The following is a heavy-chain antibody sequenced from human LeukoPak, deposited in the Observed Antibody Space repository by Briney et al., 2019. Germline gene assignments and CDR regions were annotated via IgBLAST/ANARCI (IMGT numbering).Heavy chain of an antibody. CDR2: IRGDNGNT. CDR3: ARGQIAAAGTHYYYYYYMDV. V-gene: IGHV1-18*01. CDR1: GYTFSNYG. J-gene: IGHJ6*03. D-gene: IGHD6-13*01. Sequence: ASVKVSCKASGYTFSNYGISWVRQAPGQGLEWVGWIRGDNGNTNYAQKLQGRVTMTTDTSTSTAYMELRSLGSDETAVYYCARGQIAAAGTHYYYYYYMDVWGKGTTVTISS.